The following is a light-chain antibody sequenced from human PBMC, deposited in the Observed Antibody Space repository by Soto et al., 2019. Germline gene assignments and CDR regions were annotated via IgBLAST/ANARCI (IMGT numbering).Light chain of an antibody. CDR3: HNFGDSPFT. CDR1: ESISSHY. V-gene: IGKV3-20*01. J-gene: IGKJ3*01. CDR2: GAS. Sequence: EVVLMQSPDTLSLSPGERATLSCRASESISSHYIAWYQHKPGQAPRLLIFGASTRATGIPDRFSGSWSGTDFTLTISRLEPEDFAMYYCHNFGDSPFTFGPGTKVDIK.